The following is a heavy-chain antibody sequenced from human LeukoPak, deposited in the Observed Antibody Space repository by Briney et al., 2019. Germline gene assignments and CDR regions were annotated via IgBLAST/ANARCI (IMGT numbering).Heavy chain of an antibody. Sequence: GGSLRLSCAASGFTFSSYAMSWVRQAPGKGLEWVSTISGSGGNTYYADSVKGRFTISRDNSKNTLYLQMNSLRAEDTAVYYCAKVKWVAGGAFDIWGQGTMVTVSS. CDR1: GFTFSSYA. CDR2: ISGSGGNT. J-gene: IGHJ3*02. V-gene: IGHV3-23*01. CDR3: AKVKWVAGGAFDI. D-gene: IGHD6-19*01.